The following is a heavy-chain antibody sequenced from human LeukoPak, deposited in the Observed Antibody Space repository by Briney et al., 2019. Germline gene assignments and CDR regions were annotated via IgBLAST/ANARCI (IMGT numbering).Heavy chain of an antibody. CDR2: INPSGGFT. D-gene: IGHD1-26*01. Sequence: GASVKVSCKASGYSFSTHWMHWVRQAPGQGLEWMGIINPSGGFTSYAQKLQGRVTVTRDMSTSTVYMELSNLRSEDTAVYYCARDQSGEWELLSGWWFDPWGQGTLVTASS. CDR3: ARDQSGEWELLSGWWFDP. V-gene: IGHV1-46*01. J-gene: IGHJ5*02. CDR1: GYSFSTHW.